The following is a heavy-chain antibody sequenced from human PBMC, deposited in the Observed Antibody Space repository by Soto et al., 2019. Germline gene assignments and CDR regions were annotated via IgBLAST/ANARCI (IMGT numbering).Heavy chain of an antibody. CDR2: INHSGST. J-gene: IGHJ4*02. V-gene: IGHV4-34*01. CDR3: ARGGYDYIWGRCPIP. D-gene: IGHD3-16*01. Sequence: SETLSLTCAVYGGSFSGYYWSWIRQPPGKGLEWIGEINHSGSTNYNPSLKSRVTISVDTSKNQFSLKLSSVTAADTAVYYCARGGYDYIWGRCPIPWSQGTLVTVSS. CDR1: GGSFSGYY.